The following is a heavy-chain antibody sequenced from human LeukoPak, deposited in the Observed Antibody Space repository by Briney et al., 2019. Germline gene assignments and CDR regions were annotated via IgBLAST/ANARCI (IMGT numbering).Heavy chain of an antibody. V-gene: IGHV4-30-4*01. Sequence: SETLSLTCTVSGGSINSGDYYWSWIRQPPGKGLEWIGYIYYSGSTYYNPSLKSRITISLDTSKNQFSLKLSSVTAADTAVYYCARAYYGSGTPIVYYYYGMDVWGQGTTVTVSS. D-gene: IGHD3-10*01. CDR3: ARAYYGSGTPIVYYYYGMDV. J-gene: IGHJ6*02. CDR1: GGSINSGDYY. CDR2: IYYSGST.